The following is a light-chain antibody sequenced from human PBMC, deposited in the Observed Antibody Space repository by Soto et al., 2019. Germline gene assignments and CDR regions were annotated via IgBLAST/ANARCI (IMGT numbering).Light chain of an antibody. Sequence: DIQMTQSPSTLSASVGDSVTVTCRASQSVSTWLAWYQQKPGKAPSLLISDASSLEGGVPSRFSGSGSGTKFTLTISSLQPDDFATYYCLQYNSYSYTFGQGTKLEIK. CDR3: LQYNSYSYT. CDR2: DAS. V-gene: IGKV1-5*01. J-gene: IGKJ2*01. CDR1: QSVSTW.